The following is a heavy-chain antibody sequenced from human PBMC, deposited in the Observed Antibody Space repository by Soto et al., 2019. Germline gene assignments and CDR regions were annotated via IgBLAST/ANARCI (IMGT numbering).Heavy chain of an antibody. V-gene: IGHV3-21*01. CDR3: SGCSGGACHQTYGMDV. CDR2: ISPSTSHI. D-gene: IGHD2-15*01. J-gene: IGHJ6*02. CDR1: GFTFSSCT. Sequence: EVHLVESGGGLVKPGGSLRLSCAVSGFTFSSCTMNWVRQAPGKGLEWVSSISPSTSHIYYADSVKGRFTISRDNAKNSLFLQRNILRAEDTAVYYCSGCSGGACHQTYGMDVWGQGTTVTVSS.